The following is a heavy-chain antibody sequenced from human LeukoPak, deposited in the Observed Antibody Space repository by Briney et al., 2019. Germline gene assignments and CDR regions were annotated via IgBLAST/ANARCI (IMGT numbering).Heavy chain of an antibody. D-gene: IGHD6-6*01. CDR3: ARSGEYSSSPPEY. Sequence: PGGSLRLSCEASGFTFSDYYMGWIRQAPGKGLEWVSYISSSGGTKYYADSVKGRFTIASDNAENSLYLEMNSLRDEDTAVYYCARSGEYSSSPPEYWGQGTLVSVSS. CDR1: GFTFSDYY. V-gene: IGHV3-11*01. CDR2: ISSSGGTK. J-gene: IGHJ4*02.